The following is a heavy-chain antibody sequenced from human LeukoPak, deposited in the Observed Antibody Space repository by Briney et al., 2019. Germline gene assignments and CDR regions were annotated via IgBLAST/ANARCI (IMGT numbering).Heavy chain of an antibody. J-gene: IGHJ6*02. Sequence: GGSLRLSCAASGFTFSSYAMSWVRQAPGKGLEWVSAISGSGGSTYYADSVKGRFTISRDNSKNTLYLQMNSLRAEDTAVYYCAKDEGSAYCGGDCYSFWPSYYYYGMDVWGQGTTVTVS. CDR1: GFTFSSYA. V-gene: IGHV3-23*01. CDR3: AKDEGSAYCGGDCYSFWPSYYYYGMDV. D-gene: IGHD2-21*02. CDR2: ISGSGGST.